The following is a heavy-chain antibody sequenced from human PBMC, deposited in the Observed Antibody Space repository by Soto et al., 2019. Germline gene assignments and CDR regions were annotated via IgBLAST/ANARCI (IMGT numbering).Heavy chain of an antibody. CDR3: AKLAGYCSVNSCQGASEMDA. CDR1: GGSISSKSYS. Sequence: PSETLSLTCSVSGGSISSKSYSWGWIRQPPGKGLEWIGTFYYSENTYYNPSLKSRVTISVDTSKNQFSLRLSSVTAADTAVYYCAKLAGYCSVNSCQGASEMDAWGQETTVTISS. V-gene: IGHV4-39*01. D-gene: IGHD2-15*01. CDR2: FYYSENT. J-gene: IGHJ6*02.